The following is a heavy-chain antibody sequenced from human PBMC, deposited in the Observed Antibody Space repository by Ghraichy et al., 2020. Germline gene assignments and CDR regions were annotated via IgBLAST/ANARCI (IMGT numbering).Heavy chain of an antibody. J-gene: IGHJ5*02. D-gene: IGHD2-2*01. Sequence: SETLSLTCAVSGGSIRSSNWWTWVRQPPGKGLEWIGEIYHSGSTNYNPSLKSRVTISVDKSKNQFSLNLTSVTAADTAVYYCARTPPYCSSTSCYVLGWIDPWGQGTLVTVSS. CDR2: IYHSGST. CDR3: ARTPPYCSSTSCYVLGWIDP. CDR1: GGSIRSSNW. V-gene: IGHV4-4*02.